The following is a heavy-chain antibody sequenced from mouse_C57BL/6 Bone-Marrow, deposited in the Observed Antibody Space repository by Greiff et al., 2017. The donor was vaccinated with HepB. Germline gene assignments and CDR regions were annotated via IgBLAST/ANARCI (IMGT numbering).Heavy chain of an antibody. CDR1: GFSLTSYA. D-gene: IGHD1-1*01. J-gene: IGHJ4*01. Sequence: QVQLQQSGPGLVAPSQSLSITCTVSGFSLTSYAISWVRQPPGKGLEWLGVIWTGGGTNYNSALKSRLSISKDNSKSQVFLKMNSLQTDDTARYYCARKPTVVEDYYAMDYWGQGTSVTVSS. V-gene: IGHV2-9-1*01. CDR2: IWTGGGT. CDR3: ARKPTVVEDYYAMDY.